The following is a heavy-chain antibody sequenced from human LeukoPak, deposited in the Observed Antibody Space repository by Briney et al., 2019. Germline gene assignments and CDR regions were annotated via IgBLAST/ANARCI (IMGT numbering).Heavy chain of an antibody. D-gene: IGHD1-1*01. CDR3: ARAPGAWYSRLSDY. CDR2: ISAYNGNT. Sequence: GASVKVSCKASSYTFTSYGISWVRQAPRQGLEWMGWISAYNGNTNYAQKLQGRVTMTTDTSTSTAYMELRSLRSDDTAVYYCARAPGAWYSRLSDYWGQGTLVTVSS. V-gene: IGHV1-18*01. CDR1: SYTFTSYG. J-gene: IGHJ4*02.